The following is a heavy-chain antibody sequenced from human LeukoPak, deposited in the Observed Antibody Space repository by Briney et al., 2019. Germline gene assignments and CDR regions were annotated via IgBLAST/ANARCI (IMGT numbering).Heavy chain of an antibody. CDR2: ISSDGSDT. CDR3: ARAFLSHTLYTIDT. V-gene: IGHV3-74*01. CDR1: GFTFSNYW. Sequence: GGSLRLSCAASGFTFSNYWMHWARQAPGKGLVWVSRISSDGSDTTYGDSVKGRFTLSRDNAENTLYLQMHSLRADDTAVYYCARAFLSHTLYTIDTWGQGTPVTVSS. D-gene: IGHD2-2*02. J-gene: IGHJ5*02.